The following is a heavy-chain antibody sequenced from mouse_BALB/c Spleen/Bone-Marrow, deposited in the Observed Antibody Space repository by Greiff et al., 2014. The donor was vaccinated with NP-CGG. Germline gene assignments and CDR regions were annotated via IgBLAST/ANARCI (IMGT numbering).Heavy chain of an antibody. Sequence: EVNVVESGGGLVQPRGSLKLSCAASGFDFSRYWMSWVRQAPGKGLEWIGEINPDSSTINYAPSLKDKFILSRDNAKNTLYLQMSXXXSDDTALYYCARLSYYGRFAYWGQGTLVTVSA. CDR3: ARLSYYGRFAY. CDR1: GFDFSRYW. J-gene: IGHJ3*01. D-gene: IGHD1-1*01. V-gene: IGHV4-1*02. CDR2: INPDSSTI.